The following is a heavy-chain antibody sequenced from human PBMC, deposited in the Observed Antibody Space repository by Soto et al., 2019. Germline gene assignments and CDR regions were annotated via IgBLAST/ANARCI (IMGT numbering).Heavy chain of an antibody. CDR3: TRTRSASRSPSDY. CDR2: MYSGGST. V-gene: IGHV3-53*01. J-gene: IGHJ4*02. Sequence: PGGSLRLSCTASGFDVGSTYMTWVRQAPGEGLQLVSIMYSGGSTYYADSVKGRFTVSRDDFKNTLYLQMHSLRAEDTGVYYCTRTRSASRSPSDYWGQGTLVTVSS. CDR1: GFDVGSTY. D-gene: IGHD6-25*01.